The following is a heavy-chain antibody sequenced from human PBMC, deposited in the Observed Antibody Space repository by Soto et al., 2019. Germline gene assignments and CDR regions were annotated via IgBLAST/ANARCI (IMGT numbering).Heavy chain of an antibody. J-gene: IGHJ5*02. CDR2: MNPNSGNT. V-gene: IGHV1-8*01. Sequence: ASVKVSCKASGYTFTSYDINWVRQATGQGLEWMGWMNPNSGNTGYAQKSQGRVTMTRNTSISTAYMELSSLISEDTAVYFCSSLPKKMVRGVISWFDPWGQGTLVTVSS. CDR1: GYTFTSYD. CDR3: SSLPKKMVRGVISWFDP. D-gene: IGHD3-10*01.